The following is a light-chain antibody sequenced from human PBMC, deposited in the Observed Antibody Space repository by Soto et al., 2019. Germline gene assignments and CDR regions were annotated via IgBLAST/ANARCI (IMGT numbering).Light chain of an antibody. Sequence: QSVLTQPPPVSGSPGQSVAVSCTGTSSDVGSYNRVSWYQQPPGTAPKLMIYEVSNRPSGVPDRFSGSKSGNTASLTISGLQAEDEADYYCSSFTSSTTYVFATGTKVTVL. V-gene: IGLV2-18*02. J-gene: IGLJ1*01. CDR2: EVS. CDR1: SSDVGSYNR. CDR3: SSFTSSTTYV.